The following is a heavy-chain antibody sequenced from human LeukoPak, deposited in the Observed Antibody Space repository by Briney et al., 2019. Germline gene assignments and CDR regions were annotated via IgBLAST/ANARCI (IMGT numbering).Heavy chain of an antibody. V-gene: IGHV4-4*07. CDR2: IYTSGST. D-gene: IGHD3-16*02. CDR1: GGSISSYY. J-gene: IGHJ4*02. Sequence: SETLSLTCTVSGGSISSYYWSWIRQPAGKGLEWIGRIYTSGSTKYNPSLKSRVTMSVDTSKNQFSLKLSSVTAADTAVYYCARGGEYDYVWGSYREYYFDYWGQGTLVTVSS. CDR3: ARGGEYDYVWGSYREYYFDY.